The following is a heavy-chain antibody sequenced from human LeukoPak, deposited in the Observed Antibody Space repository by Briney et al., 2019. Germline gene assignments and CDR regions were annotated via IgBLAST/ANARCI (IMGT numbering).Heavy chain of an antibody. D-gene: IGHD2/OR15-2a*01. J-gene: IGHJ4*02. V-gene: IGHV3-74*01. CDR2: INSDGSWT. CDR1: GNYW. CDR3: VSFYETY. Sequence: GGSLRLSCAASGNYWMHWVRQVPGKGLVWVSHINSDGSWTSYADSVKGRFTISKDNARNTVYLQMNSLRAEDTAVYYCVSFYETYWGRGTLVTVSS.